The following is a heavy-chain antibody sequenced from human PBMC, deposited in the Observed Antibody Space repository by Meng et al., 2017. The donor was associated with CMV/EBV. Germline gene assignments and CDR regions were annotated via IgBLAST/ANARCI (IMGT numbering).Heavy chain of an antibody. Sequence: GESLKISCAASGFTFSSYGMHWVRQAPGKGLEWVAFIRYDGSNKYYADSVKGRFTISRDNSKNTLYLQMISLRAEDTAVYYCAKVCSSTSCYTGDYYYYGMDVWGQGTTVTVSS. J-gene: IGHJ6*02. D-gene: IGHD2-2*02. V-gene: IGHV3-30*02. CDR2: IRYDGSNK. CDR1: GFTFSSYG. CDR3: AKVCSSTSCYTGDYYYYGMDV.